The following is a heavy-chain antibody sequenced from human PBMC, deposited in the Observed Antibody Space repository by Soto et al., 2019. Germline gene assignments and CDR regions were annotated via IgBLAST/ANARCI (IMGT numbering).Heavy chain of an antibody. CDR1: GFSLSTSVVG. Sequence: QITLKESGPTLVKPTQTLTLTCTFSGFSLSTSVVGVAWIRQPPGKALEWLALIYWDDDKRYSPSLKSRLTITKDTSKNQVVLTMTNMDPGDTATYYCAHSRKSYYDILTGYNYWGQGTLVTVSS. J-gene: IGHJ4*02. D-gene: IGHD3-9*01. CDR3: AHSRKSYYDILTGYNY. V-gene: IGHV2-5*02. CDR2: IYWDDDK.